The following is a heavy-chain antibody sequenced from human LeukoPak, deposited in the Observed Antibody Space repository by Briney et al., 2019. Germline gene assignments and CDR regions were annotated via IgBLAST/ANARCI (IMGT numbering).Heavy chain of an antibody. CDR3: ARGLQYHEPLYFDS. J-gene: IGHJ4*02. CDR1: XXXXXXXX. D-gene: IGHD4-11*01. Sequence: GGSLRLSCAASXXXXXXXXXXXVXXXXXKXXXXVXXXSVGXTYISYPDSVKGRFTISRDNAKNSLYLQVNSLRDEDSXVYYCARGLQYHEPLYFDSWGQGTLVTVSS. CDR2: XSVGXTYI. V-gene: IGHV3-21*06.